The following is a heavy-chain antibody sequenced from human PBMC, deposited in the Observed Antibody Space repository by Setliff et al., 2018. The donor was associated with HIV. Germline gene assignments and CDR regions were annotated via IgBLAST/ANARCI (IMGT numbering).Heavy chain of an antibody. D-gene: IGHD1-1*01. J-gene: IGHJ4*02. Sequence: SETLSLTCSVSGDSISSGSYFWGWIRQTPGKVLEWIGNIYYTGFAYYNPSLKSRVTISLDTSKTHFILNLTSVTDADTAVYFCTREGRGDPAMATTRIDYWGQGTLVTVSS. CDR3: TREGRGDPAMATTRIDY. CDR1: GDSISSGSYF. V-gene: IGHV4-39*02. CDR2: IYYTGFA.